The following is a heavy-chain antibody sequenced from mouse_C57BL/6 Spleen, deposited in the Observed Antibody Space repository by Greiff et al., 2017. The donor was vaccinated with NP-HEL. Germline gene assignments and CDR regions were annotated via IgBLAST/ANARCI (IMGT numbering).Heavy chain of an antibody. CDR3: ARREITTVVADWYFDV. V-gene: IGHV1-39*01. J-gene: IGHJ1*03. CDR1: GYSFTDYN. D-gene: IGHD1-1*01. CDR2: INPNYGTT. Sequence: VQLKESGPELVKPGASVKISCKASGYSFTDYNMNWVKQSNGKSLEWIGVINPNYGTTSYNQKFKGKATLTVDQSSSTAYMQLNSLTSEDSAVYYCARREITTVVADWYFDVWGTGTTVTVSS.